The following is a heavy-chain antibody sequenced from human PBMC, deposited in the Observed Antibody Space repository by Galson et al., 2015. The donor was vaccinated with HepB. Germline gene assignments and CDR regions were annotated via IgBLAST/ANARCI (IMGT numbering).Heavy chain of an antibody. D-gene: IGHD3-22*01. CDR3: ARDPGYYESSGPWYFDY. CDR1: GFTFSTYN. V-gene: IGHV3-21*01. J-gene: IGHJ4*02. Sequence: SLRLSCAASGFTFSTYNMNWVRQAPGKGLEWVSFISYTSSYIHYADSVKGRFTISRDNAKNSLYLQMNSLRAEDTAVYYCARDPGYYESSGPWYFDYWGQGTLVTVSS. CDR2: ISYTSSYI.